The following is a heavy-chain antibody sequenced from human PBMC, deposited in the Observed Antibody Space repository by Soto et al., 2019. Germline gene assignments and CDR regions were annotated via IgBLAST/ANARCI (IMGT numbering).Heavy chain of an antibody. D-gene: IGHD3-10*01. J-gene: IGHJ5*02. CDR2: IYYSGST. V-gene: IGHV4-39*01. CDR3: ARKHYYSSGSNNWFDP. Sequence: QLQLQESGPGLVKPSETLFLTCTVSGGSISSSSYYWGWVRQPPGKGLEWVGSIYYSGSTYYNPSLKRRVTISVDTSKNQFSLRLSSVTAADTAVYYCARKHYYSSGSNNWFDPWGQGNLVTDSS. CDR1: GGSISSSSYY.